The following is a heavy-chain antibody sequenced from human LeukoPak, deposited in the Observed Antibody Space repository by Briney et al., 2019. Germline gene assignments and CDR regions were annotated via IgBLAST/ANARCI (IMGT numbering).Heavy chain of an antibody. Sequence: ASVKVSCKTSGYTFSSYDINWVRQATGQGLEWMGWMNPNSGNRDYARKFQGRVTITGNPSINTAYMELSSLRFDGTAVYYCARGRLSTTTVTSFYSYYMDDWGKGTTVTVSS. CDR2: MNPNSGNR. D-gene: IGHD3-16*01. V-gene: IGHV1-8*02. CDR3: ARGRLSTTTVTSFYSYYMDD. J-gene: IGHJ6*03. CDR1: GYTFSSYD.